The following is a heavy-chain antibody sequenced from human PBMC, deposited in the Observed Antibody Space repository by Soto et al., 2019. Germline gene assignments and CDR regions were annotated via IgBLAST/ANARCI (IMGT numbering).Heavy chain of an antibody. CDR2: IIPIFGTA. V-gene: IGHV1-69*13. J-gene: IGHJ4*02. CDR1: GGTFSSYA. CDR3: ARDLIYGSGSYYTHYFDY. Sequence: SVKGSCKASGGTFSSYAISWVRQAPGQGLEWMGGIIPIFGTANYAQKFQGRVTITADESTSTAYMELSSLRSEDTAVYYCARDLIYGSGSYYTHYFDYWGQGTLVTVSS. D-gene: IGHD3-10*01.